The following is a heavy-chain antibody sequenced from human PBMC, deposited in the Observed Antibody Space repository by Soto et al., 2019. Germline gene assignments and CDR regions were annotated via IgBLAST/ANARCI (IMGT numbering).Heavy chain of an antibody. D-gene: IGHD6-19*01. V-gene: IGHV4-39*01. CDR1: GGSISSSSYY. Sequence: SETLSLTCTVSGGSISSSSYYWGWIRQPPGKGLEWIGSIYYSGSTYYNPSLKSRVTISVDTSKNQFSLKLSSVTAADTAVYYCARQGRKEWLVWMGATNGFDPWGQGTVVTVS. CDR3: ARQGRKEWLVWMGATNGFDP. J-gene: IGHJ5*02. CDR2: IYYSGST.